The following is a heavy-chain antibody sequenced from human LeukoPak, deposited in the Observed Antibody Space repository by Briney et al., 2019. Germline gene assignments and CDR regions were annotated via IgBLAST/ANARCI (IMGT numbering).Heavy chain of an antibody. Sequence: SETLSLTCTVSGGSISSYYWSWIRQPPGKGLEWIGYIYYSESTNYNPSLKSRVTISVDTSKNQFSLKLSSVTAADTAVYYCARVGATIDYWGQGTLVTVSS. J-gene: IGHJ4*02. D-gene: IGHD1-26*01. CDR1: GGSISSYY. CDR2: IYYSEST. CDR3: ARVGATIDY. V-gene: IGHV4-59*08.